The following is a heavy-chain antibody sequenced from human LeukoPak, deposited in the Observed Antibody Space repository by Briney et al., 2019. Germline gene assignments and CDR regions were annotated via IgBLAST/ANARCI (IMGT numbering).Heavy chain of an antibody. CDR2: IGSSGSTK. CDR1: GFTFSTYE. D-gene: IGHD5-18*01. Sequence: GGSLTLSCAASGFTFSTYEMNWVRQAPGKGLEWVSYIGSSGSTKFCAVSVEGRFTITRDNNKNSLHLQKSSLRAEDTAVYYCARERGGYNTFDYWGQGTLVSVSS. V-gene: IGHV3-48*03. CDR3: ARERGGYNTFDY. J-gene: IGHJ4*02.